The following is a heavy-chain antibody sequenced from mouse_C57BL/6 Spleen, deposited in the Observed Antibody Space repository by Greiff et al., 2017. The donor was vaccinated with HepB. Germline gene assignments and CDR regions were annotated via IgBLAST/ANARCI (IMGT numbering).Heavy chain of an antibody. D-gene: IGHD1-1*01. CDR1: GYSFTGYF. Sequence: EVQLQQSGPELVKPGDSVKISCKASGYSFTGYFMNWVMQSHGKSLEWIGRINPYNGDTFYNQKFKGKATLIVDNSSSTAYVERRSLTSEDSAVYYCAKDYGSSPCAIDYWGQGTSVTVSS. V-gene: IGHV1-20*01. CDR2: INPYNGDT. J-gene: IGHJ4*01. CDR3: AKDYGSSPCAIDY.